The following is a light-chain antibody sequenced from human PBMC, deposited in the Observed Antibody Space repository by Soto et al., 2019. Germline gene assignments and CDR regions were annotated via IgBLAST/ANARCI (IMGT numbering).Light chain of an antibody. V-gene: IGKV1-39*01. CDR3: QQSYSMPWT. J-gene: IGKJ1*01. CDR1: QRITSY. CDR2: GSS. Sequence: DMPLTQKKSSLSATLGDRVSRXXRTSQRITSYLNWYQQKPGKAPRVXIYGSSSLQGGVPSRFSGSGSGTDFTLTISSLQPEDFATYYCQQSYSMPWTFGQGTKV.